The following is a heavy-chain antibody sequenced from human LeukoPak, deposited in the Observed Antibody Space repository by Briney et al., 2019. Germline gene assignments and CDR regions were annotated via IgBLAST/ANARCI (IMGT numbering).Heavy chain of an antibody. V-gene: IGHV1-18*01. D-gene: IGHD3-10*01. J-gene: IGHJ4*02. CDR3: ARTMVRGVSFDY. CDR1: GYTFTSYG. Sequence: GASVKVSCKASGYTFTSYGISWVRQAPGQGLEWRGWIRAYNGNTNYAQTLQGRVTMTTDTSTSTDYMDMRSLTSDDTAVYYCARTMVRGVSFDYWGQGTLVTVSS. CDR2: IRAYNGNT.